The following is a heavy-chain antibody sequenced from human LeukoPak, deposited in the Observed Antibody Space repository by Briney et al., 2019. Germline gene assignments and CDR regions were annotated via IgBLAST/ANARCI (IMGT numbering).Heavy chain of an antibody. CDR3: ARDASSSGGYSFDP. J-gene: IGHJ5*02. Sequence: GGSLRLSCAASGFTFSSYSMNWVRQAPGKGLEWVSSISSSSSSYIYYADSVKGRFTISRDNAKNSLYLQMNSLRAEDTAVYYCARDASSSGGYSFDPWGQGTLSPSPQ. CDR2: ISSSSSSYI. CDR1: GFTFSSYS. D-gene: IGHD5-18*01. V-gene: IGHV3-21*01.